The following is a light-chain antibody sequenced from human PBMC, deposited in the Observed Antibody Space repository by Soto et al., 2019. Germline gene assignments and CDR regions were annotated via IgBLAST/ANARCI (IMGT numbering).Light chain of an antibody. J-gene: IGLJ1*01. Sequence: QSVLTQPASVSGSPGQSITISCTGTSSDVGGYNYVSWYQQHPGKAPKLMIYDVSNRPSGVSNRFSGSKSGNTASLTISGLQAEDEADYYCSSYTSSSTSGVFGTGTK. V-gene: IGLV2-14*01. CDR1: SSDVGGYNY. CDR3: SSYTSSSTSGV. CDR2: DVS.